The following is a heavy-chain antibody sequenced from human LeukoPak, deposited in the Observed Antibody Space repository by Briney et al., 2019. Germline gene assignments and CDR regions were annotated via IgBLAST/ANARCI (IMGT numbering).Heavy chain of an antibody. V-gene: IGHV3-53*01. CDR3: AKDPDIYYGMDV. CDR1: GFTVSSNY. CDR2: IYSGGST. D-gene: IGHD5-12*01. Sequence: PGGSLRLSCAASGFTVSSNYMSWVRQAPGKGLEWVSVIYSGGSTYYADSVKGRFTISRDNSKNTLYLQINSLRAEDTAVYYCAKDPDIYYGMDVWGQGTTVTVSS. J-gene: IGHJ6*02.